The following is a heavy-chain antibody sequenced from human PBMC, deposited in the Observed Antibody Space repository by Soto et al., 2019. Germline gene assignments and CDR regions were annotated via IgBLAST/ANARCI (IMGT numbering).Heavy chain of an antibody. J-gene: IGHJ4*02. CDR2: ISSSSSTI. Sequence: EVPLVESGGGLVQPGGSLRLSCAASGFTFSSYSMNWVRQAPGKGLEWVSYISSSSSTIYYADSVKGRFTISRDNAKNSLYLQMNSLRAEDTAVYYCARDTDQYCSSTSCYGRWGFDYWGQGTLVTVSS. V-gene: IGHV3-48*01. CDR3: ARDTDQYCSSTSCYGRWGFDY. D-gene: IGHD2-2*01. CDR1: GFTFSSYS.